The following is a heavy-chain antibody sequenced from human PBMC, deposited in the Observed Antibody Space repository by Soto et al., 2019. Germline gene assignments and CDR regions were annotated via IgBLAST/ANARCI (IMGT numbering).Heavy chain of an antibody. CDR2: INPNSGGT. D-gene: IGHD6-19*01. CDR3: ARGQKIAVAGGVYFQH. CDR1: GYTFTGYY. V-gene: IGHV1-2*02. Sequence: ASVKVSCKASGYTFTGYYMHWVRQAPGQGLEWMGWINPNSGGTNYAQKFQGRVTMTRDTSISTAYMELSRLRSDDTAVYYCARGQKIAVAGGVYFQHWGQGTLVTVSS. J-gene: IGHJ1*01.